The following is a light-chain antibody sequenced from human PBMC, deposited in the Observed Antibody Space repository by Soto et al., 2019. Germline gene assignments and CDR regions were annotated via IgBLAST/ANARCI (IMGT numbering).Light chain of an antibody. Sequence: ERVMTQSPATLSVSPGERATLSCRASQSLSSNLAWYQQKPGQAPRLLIYGASTRATGIPASFSGSGSGTEFTLTISSLQSEDFAVYYCQQYNGWPPLFGPGTNVDIK. CDR1: QSLSSN. V-gene: IGKV3-15*01. J-gene: IGKJ3*01. CDR3: QQYNGWPPL. CDR2: GAS.